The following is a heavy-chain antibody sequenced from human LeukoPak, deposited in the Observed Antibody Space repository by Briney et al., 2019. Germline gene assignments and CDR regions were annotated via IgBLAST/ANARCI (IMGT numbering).Heavy chain of an antibody. V-gene: IGHV1-8*01. CDR3: ARGGSGSYYDYYYYGMDV. D-gene: IGHD1-26*01. J-gene: IGHJ6*02. Sequence: ASVKVTCKASGYTFTSYDINWVRQATGQGLEWMGWMNPNSGNTGYAQKFQGRVTMTRNTSISTAYTELSSLRSEDTAVYYCARGGSGSYYDYYYYGMDVWGQGTTVTVSS. CDR2: MNPNSGNT. CDR1: GYTFTSYD.